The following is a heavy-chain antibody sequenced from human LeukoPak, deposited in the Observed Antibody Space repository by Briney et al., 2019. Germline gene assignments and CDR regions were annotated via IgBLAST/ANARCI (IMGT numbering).Heavy chain of an antibody. Sequence: ASVTVSCKASGYTFTGYYMHWVRQAPGQGLEWMGRINPNSGGTNYAQKFQGRVTTTRDTSISTAYMELSRLRSDDTAVYYCARAEYASSGSIDPWGQGTLVTVSS. CDR1: GYTFTGYY. D-gene: IGHD6-25*01. V-gene: IGHV1-2*06. CDR2: INPNSGGT. CDR3: ARAEYASSGSIDP. J-gene: IGHJ5*02.